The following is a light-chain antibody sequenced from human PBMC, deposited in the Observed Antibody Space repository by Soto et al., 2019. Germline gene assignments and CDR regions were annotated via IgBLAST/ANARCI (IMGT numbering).Light chain of an antibody. J-gene: IGKJ1*01. CDR1: HSVSNR. Sequence: EKVMTQSPATLSVSPGERATLSCRVSHSVSNRLAWYQQRPGQPPRLLIYDASTSATGIPARFSGSGSGTEFTLTISSLQSEDFAVYYCHQYNNWLWTFGQGTKVEIK. CDR3: HQYNNWLWT. V-gene: IGKV3-15*01. CDR2: DAS.